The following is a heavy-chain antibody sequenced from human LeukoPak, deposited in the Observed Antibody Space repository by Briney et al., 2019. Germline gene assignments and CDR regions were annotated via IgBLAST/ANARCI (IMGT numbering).Heavy chain of an antibody. CDR2: IYYSGST. CDR1: GGSISSSSYH. J-gene: IGHJ4*02. Sequence: SETLSLTCTVSGGSISSSSYHWGWIRQPPGKGLEWIGSIYYSGSTYYNPSLKSRVTISVDRSKNQFSLKLSSVTAADTAVYYCARAVAYGIDTGYFDYWGQGTLVTVSS. V-gene: IGHV4-39*07. CDR3: ARAVAYGIDTGYFDY. D-gene: IGHD2-8*02.